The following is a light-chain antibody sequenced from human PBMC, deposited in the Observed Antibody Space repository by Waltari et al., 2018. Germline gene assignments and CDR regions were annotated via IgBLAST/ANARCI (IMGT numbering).Light chain of an antibody. Sequence: DIQMTQSPSTLSASVGDRVTITCRASQYISSWLAWYQQKPGKAPKLLIYKASILESGVPSRFSGSEYGTEFTLTISSLQPDDFATYYCQQYNTYPLTFGQGTRLEI. J-gene: IGKJ5*01. V-gene: IGKV1-5*03. CDR3: QQYNTYPLT. CDR1: QYISSW. CDR2: KAS.